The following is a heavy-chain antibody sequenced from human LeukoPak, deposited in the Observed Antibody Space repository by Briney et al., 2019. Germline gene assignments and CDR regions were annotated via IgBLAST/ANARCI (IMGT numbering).Heavy chain of an antibody. J-gene: IGHJ4*02. CDR2: IKSKTEGGTT. D-gene: IGHD6-19*01. V-gene: IGHV3-15*07. Sequence: GGSLRLSCAASGFTFSNAGMNWVRQAPGKGLEWVGRIKSKTEGGTTDYAAPVKGRFTISRDDSKNTLYLQMNSLKTEDTAVYYCTRRRSGWFQDYWGQGTLVTVSS. CDR3: TRRRSGWFQDY. CDR1: GFTFSNAG.